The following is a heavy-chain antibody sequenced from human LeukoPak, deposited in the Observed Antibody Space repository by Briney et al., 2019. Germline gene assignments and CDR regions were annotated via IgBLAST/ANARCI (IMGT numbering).Heavy chain of an antibody. CDR2: IYYSGTT. V-gene: IGHV4-59*01. CDR3: ASAPYYDFWSGYPY. CDR1: GGSISSYY. D-gene: IGHD3-3*01. Sequence: SETLSLTCTVSGGSISSYYWSWIRQPPGKGLEWIGYIYYSGTTNYNPSLKSRVTISVDTSKNQFSLKLSSATAADTAVYYCASAPYYDFWSGYPYWGQGTLVTVSS. J-gene: IGHJ4*02.